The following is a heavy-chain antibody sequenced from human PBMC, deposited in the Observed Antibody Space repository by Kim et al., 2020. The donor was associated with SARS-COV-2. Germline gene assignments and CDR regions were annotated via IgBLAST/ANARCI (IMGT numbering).Heavy chain of an antibody. V-gene: IGHV3-23*03. CDR3: AKDSGGGYYYYYGMDV. CDR1: GFTFSSYG. Sequence: GGSLRLSCTASGFTFSSYGMNWVRQAPGKGLEWVSVIYTSAVSTYYADSVKGRFTISRDDSKNTLYLQMNSLRAEDTAVYYCAKDSGGGYYYYYGMDVWG. J-gene: IGHJ6*01. CDR2: IYTSAVST. D-gene: IGHD3-10*01.